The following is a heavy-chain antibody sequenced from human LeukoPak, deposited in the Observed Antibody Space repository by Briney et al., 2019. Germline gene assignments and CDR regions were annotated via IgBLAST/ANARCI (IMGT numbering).Heavy chain of an antibody. CDR2: IIPIFGTA. CDR3: ARDGTYYYDSSGYYYAY. V-gene: IGHV1-69*05. Sequence: ASVKVSCKASGGTFSSYAISWVRQAPGQGLEWMGGIIPIFGTANYAQKFQGRVTITTDESTSTAYMELSSLRSEDTAVYYCARDGTYYYDSSGYYYAYWGQGTLVTVSS. D-gene: IGHD3-22*01. CDR1: GGTFSSYA. J-gene: IGHJ4*02.